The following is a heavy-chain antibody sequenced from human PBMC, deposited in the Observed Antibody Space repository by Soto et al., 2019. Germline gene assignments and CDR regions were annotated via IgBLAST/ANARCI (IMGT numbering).Heavy chain of an antibody. Sequence: SQALPITCDICGGSVSSNSGAWNWIRKSPSRGLEWLGGTYYRSKWYNDYAVSVKSRITINPDTSKNQFSLQLNSVTPEDTAVYYCARWIQGSHAFEIWGQGTMVTVPS. CDR1: GGSVSSNSGA. J-gene: IGHJ3*02. D-gene: IGHD5-18*01. CDR2: TYYRSKWYN. CDR3: ARWIQGSHAFEI. V-gene: IGHV6-1*01.